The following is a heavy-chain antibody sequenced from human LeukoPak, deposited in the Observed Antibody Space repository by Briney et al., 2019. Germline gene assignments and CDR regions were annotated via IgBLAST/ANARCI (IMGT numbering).Heavy chain of an antibody. J-gene: IGHJ4*02. Sequence: PGGSLRLSCAASGFTFDDYAMHWVRQAPGKGLEWVSGISWNSGSIGYADSVKGRFTISRDNAKNSLYLQMNSLRAEDTAVYYCAKDFRSGNYYGGIVYWGQGALVIVSS. D-gene: IGHD1-26*01. CDR2: ISWNSGSI. CDR1: GFTFDDYA. CDR3: AKDFRSGNYYGGIVY. V-gene: IGHV3-9*01.